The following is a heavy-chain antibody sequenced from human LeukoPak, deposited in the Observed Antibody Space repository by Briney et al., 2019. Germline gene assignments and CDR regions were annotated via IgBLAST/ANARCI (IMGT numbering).Heavy chain of an antibody. CDR3: ARDPPLYSSSFSFDY. J-gene: IGHJ4*02. V-gene: IGHV3-21*01. Sequence: GGSLRLSCGASGFTFSSYSMNWVRQAPRKGLEWVSSISSSSSYIYYADSVRGRFTISRDNAKNSLYLQMNSLRAEDTAVYYCARDPPLYSSSFSFDYWGQGTLVTVSS. D-gene: IGHD6-13*01. CDR2: ISSSSSYI. CDR1: GFTFSSYS.